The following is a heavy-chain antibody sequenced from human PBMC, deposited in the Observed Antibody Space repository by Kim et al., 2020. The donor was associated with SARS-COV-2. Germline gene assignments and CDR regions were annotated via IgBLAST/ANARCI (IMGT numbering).Heavy chain of an antibody. CDR3: ARRGFPAVAITDYYYGMDV. D-gene: IGHD2-21*01. CDR1: GYTFTSYG. J-gene: IGHJ6*02. V-gene: IGHV1-18*01. CDR2: ISVYNGNT. Sequence: ASVKVSCKASGYTFTSYGISWVRQAPGQGLEWMGWISVYNGNTNYAQKLQGRVTMTTDTSTSTAYMELRSLRSDDTAVYYCARRGFPAVAITDYYYGMDVWGQGTTVTVSS.